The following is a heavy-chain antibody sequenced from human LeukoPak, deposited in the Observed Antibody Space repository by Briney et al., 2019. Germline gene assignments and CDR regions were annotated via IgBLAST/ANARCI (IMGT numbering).Heavy chain of an antibody. J-gene: IGHJ4*02. CDR3: AKLEVLGYGSGGYSGY. CDR1: GFTFSTSP. Sequence: GGSLRLSCAASGFTFSTSPMTWVRQAPGKGLEWVSAISDSAVYIYYADSVKGRFTVSRDNSKNTLYLQMNRLRAEDTAVYYCAKLEVLGYGSGGYSGYWGQGTLVTVSS. D-gene: IGHD3-10*01. CDR2: ISDSAVYI. V-gene: IGHV3-23*01.